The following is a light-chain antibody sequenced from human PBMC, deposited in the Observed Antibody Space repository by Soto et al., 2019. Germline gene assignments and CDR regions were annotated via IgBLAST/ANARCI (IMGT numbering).Light chain of an antibody. Sequence: EIVLTQSPGTLSLSPGERATLSCRASQTVTSNYLAWYRQKPDQAPRLLIYGASSRATGIPDRFSGSGSGTDFTLTISRLEPEDSAVYYCHQYGGSFSDTFGPGTKVDIK. CDR2: GAS. CDR3: HQYGGSFSDT. J-gene: IGKJ3*01. CDR1: QTVTSNY. V-gene: IGKV3-20*01.